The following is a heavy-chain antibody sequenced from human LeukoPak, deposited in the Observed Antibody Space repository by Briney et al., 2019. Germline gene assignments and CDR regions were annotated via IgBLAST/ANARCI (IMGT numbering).Heavy chain of an antibody. Sequence: PGGSLRLSCAASGFTFSDYYMSWIRQAPGKGPEWVSYIRSSGTTIHYADSVKGRFTISRDNAKNSLYLQMNSLRAEDTAVYYCARDRGAVTDVFDYWGQGTLVTVSS. CDR1: GFTFSDYY. J-gene: IGHJ4*02. D-gene: IGHD6-19*01. CDR3: ARDRGAVTDVFDY. CDR2: IRSSGTTI. V-gene: IGHV3-11*04.